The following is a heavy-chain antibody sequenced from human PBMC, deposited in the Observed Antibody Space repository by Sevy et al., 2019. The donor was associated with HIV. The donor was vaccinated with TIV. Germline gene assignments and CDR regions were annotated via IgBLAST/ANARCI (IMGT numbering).Heavy chain of an antibody. Sequence: GGSLRLSCAASGFTFSSYGMHWVRQAPGKGLEWVAVISYDGSNKYYGDSVKGRFTSSRDNSKNTLSLEMNSLRTEDTAMYFCAKDYSGSFYFHYYGMDVWGQGTTVTVSS. V-gene: IGHV3-30*18. CDR1: GFTFSSYG. CDR2: ISYDGSNK. D-gene: IGHD6-13*01. J-gene: IGHJ6*02. CDR3: AKDYSGSFYFHYYGMDV.